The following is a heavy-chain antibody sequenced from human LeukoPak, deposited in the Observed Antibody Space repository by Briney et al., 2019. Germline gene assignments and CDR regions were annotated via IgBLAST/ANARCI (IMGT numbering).Heavy chain of an antibody. D-gene: IGHD3-9*01. CDR1: GYSFTSYW. Sequence: GESLKISCKGSGYSFTSYWIGWVRQMPGKGLEWMGIIYPGDSDTRYSPSFQGQVTISADKSISTAYLQWSSLKASDTAMYYCARLYFCPPDYYYGMDVWGQGTTVTVSS. V-gene: IGHV5-51*01. J-gene: IGHJ6*02. CDR3: ARLYFCPPDYYYGMDV. CDR2: IYPGDSDT.